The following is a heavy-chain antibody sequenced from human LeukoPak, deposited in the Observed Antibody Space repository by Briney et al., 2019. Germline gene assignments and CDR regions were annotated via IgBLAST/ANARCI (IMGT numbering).Heavy chain of an antibody. CDR1: GLSFSSYG. Sequence: PGGSLRLSCAASGLSFSSYGMHWVRQAPGKGLEWVAVIGYDGSTKYYADSVKGRFTISRDNSKNTLYLQMNNLRAEDTAVYYCARDLDSTFDVWGQGTMVTVSS. D-gene: IGHD3-9*01. CDR3: ARDLDSTFDV. J-gene: IGHJ3*01. V-gene: IGHV3-33*01. CDR2: IGYDGSTK.